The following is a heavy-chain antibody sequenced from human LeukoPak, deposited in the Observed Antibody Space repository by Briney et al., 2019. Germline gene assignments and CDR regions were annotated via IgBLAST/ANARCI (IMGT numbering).Heavy chain of an antibody. CDR1: GGTFSSYA. D-gene: IGHD3-10*01. V-gene: IGHV1-69*13. CDR2: IIPIFGTA. J-gene: IGHJ5*02. CDR3: AYMVRGVNGWLDP. Sequence: SVKVSCKASGGTFSSYAISWVRQAPGQGLEWMGGIIPIFGTANYAQKFQGRVTITADESTSTAYMELSSLRSEDTAVYYCAYMVRGVNGWLDPWGQGTLVTVSS.